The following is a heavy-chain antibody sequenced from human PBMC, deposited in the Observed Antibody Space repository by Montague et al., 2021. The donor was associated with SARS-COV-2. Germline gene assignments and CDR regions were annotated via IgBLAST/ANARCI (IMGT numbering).Heavy chain of an antibody. V-gene: IGHV4-59*13. D-gene: IGHD6-19*01. CDR1: GGSISPYY. Sequence: SETLSLTYTVSGGSISPYYWNWIRQPPGKGLKWIGYIYYTGGTKYNPSLKSRVSMSVDTSKNQFSLRLTSVGAADTAVYYCARIAMAATFDSWGQGALVTVAS. CDR3: ARIAMAATFDS. CDR2: IYYTGGT. J-gene: IGHJ4*02.